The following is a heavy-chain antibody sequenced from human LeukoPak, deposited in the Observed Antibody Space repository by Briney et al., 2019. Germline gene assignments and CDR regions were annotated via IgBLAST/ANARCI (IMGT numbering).Heavy chain of an antibody. CDR3: AKDLSYSFDY. V-gene: IGHV3-23*01. CDR2: ISATDSRP. J-gene: IGHJ4*02. CDR1: GFTFSSYW. D-gene: IGHD5-18*01. Sequence: GGSLRLSCAASGFTFSSYWMTWVRQAPGKGLEWVSAISATDSRPYYADSVKGRFTISRDNSKSTLYLQLNGLRGEDTAIYYCAKDLSYSFDYWGQGALVTVSS.